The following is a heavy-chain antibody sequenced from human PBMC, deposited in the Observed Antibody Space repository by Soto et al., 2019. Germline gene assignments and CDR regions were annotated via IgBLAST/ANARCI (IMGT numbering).Heavy chain of an antibody. J-gene: IGHJ3*02. V-gene: IGHV1-2*02. CDR1: GYIFTGYY. Sequence: ASVKVSCKASGYIFTGYYIQWVRQAPGQGLEWMGWINTKTGGTKYAQKFQGRVTMTRDTSINTAYMEVSRLRSDDTAVYYCATDKVAFDMWGQGTMVTV. CDR2: INTKTGGT. CDR3: ATDKVAFDM. D-gene: IGHD3-9*01.